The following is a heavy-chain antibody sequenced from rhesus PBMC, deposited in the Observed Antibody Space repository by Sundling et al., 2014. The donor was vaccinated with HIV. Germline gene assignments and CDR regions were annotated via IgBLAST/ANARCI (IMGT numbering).Heavy chain of an antibody. CDR1: DASISSGYYY. Sequence: QVQLQESGPGLVKPSETLSLTCAVSDASISSGYYYWNWIRQTPGKGLEWIGYITYSGSTSYNPSLKRRVTISTDTSNNQFSLNLISVTAADTAVYYCARERGSRVDFWGQGVLVTVSS. J-gene: IGHJ4*01. CDR3: ARERGSRVDF. D-gene: IGHD5-42*01. V-gene: IGHV4-122*02. CDR2: ITYSGST.